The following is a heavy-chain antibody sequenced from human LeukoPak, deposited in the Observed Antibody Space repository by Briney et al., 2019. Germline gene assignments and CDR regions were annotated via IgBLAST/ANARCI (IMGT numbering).Heavy chain of an antibody. D-gene: IGHD6-6*01. CDR3: ARVAGSSSPNDAFDI. J-gene: IGHJ3*02. CDR1: GYTFTSYY. CDR2: INPSGGST. Sequence: ASVKVSCKASGYTFTSYYMHWVRQAPGQGLEWMGIINPSGGSTSYAQKFQGRVTMTRDMSTSTAYMELRSLRSDDTAVYYCARVAGSSSPNDAFDIWGQGTMVTVSS. V-gene: IGHV1-46*01.